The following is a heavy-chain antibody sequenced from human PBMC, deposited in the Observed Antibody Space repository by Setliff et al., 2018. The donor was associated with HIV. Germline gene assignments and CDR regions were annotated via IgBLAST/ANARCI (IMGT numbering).Heavy chain of an antibody. CDR2: IYTTGST. CDR3: AREGLRIAAAGYNWFDP. CDR1: GVSISSGSYY. D-gene: IGHD6-13*01. J-gene: IGHJ5*02. V-gene: IGHV4-61*09. Sequence: SETLSLTCTVSGVSISSGSYYWSWIRQPAGKGLEWIGHIYTTGSTNYNPSLKSRVTISVDTSKNQFSLKLNSVTAADTALYYCAREGLRIAAAGYNWFDPWGPGTLVTVSS.